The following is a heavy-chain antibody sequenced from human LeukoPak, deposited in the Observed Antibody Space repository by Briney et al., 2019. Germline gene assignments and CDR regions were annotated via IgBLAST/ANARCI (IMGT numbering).Heavy chain of an antibody. J-gene: IGHJ4*02. CDR1: GFSFSTYW. CDR3: AREGLCIGGACRPHLDF. Sequence: GGSLRLSCGGSGFSFSTYWMSWVRQAPGEGLEWVANIKQDGREIYYVDSVKGRFTISRDNAKNSLYLQMNSLRADDTAVYYCAREGLCIGGACRPHLDFWGQGTLVTVSS. D-gene: IGHD2-21*02. CDR2: IKQDGREI. V-gene: IGHV3-7*01.